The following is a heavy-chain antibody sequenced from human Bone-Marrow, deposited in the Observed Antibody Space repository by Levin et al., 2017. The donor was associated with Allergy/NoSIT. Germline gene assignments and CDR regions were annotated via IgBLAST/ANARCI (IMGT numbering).Heavy chain of an antibody. CDR1: GFTFDDYA. CDR3: AKDSTPMVRGVGLQH. Sequence: SGGSLRLSCAASGFTFDDYAMHWVRQAPGKGLEWVSGISWNSGSIGYADSVKGRFTISRDNAKNSLYLQMNSLRAEDTALYYCAKDSTPMVRGVGLQHWGQGTLVTVSS. V-gene: IGHV3-9*01. CDR2: ISWNSGSI. J-gene: IGHJ1*01. D-gene: IGHD3-10*01.